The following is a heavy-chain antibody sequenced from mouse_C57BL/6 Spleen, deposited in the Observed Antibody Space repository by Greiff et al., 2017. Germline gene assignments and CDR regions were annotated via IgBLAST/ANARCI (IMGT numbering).Heavy chain of an antibody. V-gene: IGHV1-26*01. CDR3: ARLNYYDYDGAYMDY. CDR1: GYTFTDYY. D-gene: IGHD2-4*01. J-gene: IGHJ4*01. Sequence: EVKLQESGPELVKPGASVKISCKASGYTFTDYYMNWVKQSHGKSLEWIGDINPNNGGTSYNQKFKGKATLTVDKSSSTAYMELRSLTSEDSAVYYCARLNYYDYDGAYMDYWGQGTSVTVSS. CDR2: INPNNGGT.